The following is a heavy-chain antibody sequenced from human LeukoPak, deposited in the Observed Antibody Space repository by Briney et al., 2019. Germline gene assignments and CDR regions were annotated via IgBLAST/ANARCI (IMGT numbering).Heavy chain of an antibody. J-gene: IGHJ4*02. V-gene: IGHV3-20*04. CDR3: ARVQRWGYSNYFDY. CDR2: IHWNGDST. Sequence: GGSLRLSCAASGFTFDDYGMRWVRQAAGKGLEWVSGIHWNGDSTGYADSVKGRFTISRDNAKNSLYLQMNSLRAEDTALYYCARVQRWGYSNYFDYWGQGTLVTVSS. CDR1: GFTFDDYG. D-gene: IGHD4-11*01.